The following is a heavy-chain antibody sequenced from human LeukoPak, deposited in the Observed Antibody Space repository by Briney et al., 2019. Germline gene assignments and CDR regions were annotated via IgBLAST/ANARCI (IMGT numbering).Heavy chain of an antibody. Sequence: GGSLRLSCAASGFTFSDYYMSWIRQAPGKGLEWVSYISSSGSTIYYADSVKGRFTISRDNSKNTLYLQMNSLRAEDTAVYYCAREGPSVKFDAFDIWGQGTMVTVSS. CDR3: AREGPSVKFDAFDI. V-gene: IGHV3-11*01. J-gene: IGHJ3*02. CDR1: GFTFSDYY. CDR2: ISSSGSTI.